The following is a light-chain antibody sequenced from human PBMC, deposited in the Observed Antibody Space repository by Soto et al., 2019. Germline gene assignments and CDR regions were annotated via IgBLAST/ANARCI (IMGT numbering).Light chain of an antibody. Sequence: EIVLTQSPGTLSLSPGERATLSCRASQSVSSSYLAWYRQRPGQAPRLLIYGASIRATGIPDRFSGSGSGTDFTLTISRLGPEDFAVYYCQQFGSSPSFGPGTTVDI. CDR3: QQFGSSPS. J-gene: IGKJ3*01. CDR2: GAS. V-gene: IGKV3-20*01. CDR1: QSVSSSY.